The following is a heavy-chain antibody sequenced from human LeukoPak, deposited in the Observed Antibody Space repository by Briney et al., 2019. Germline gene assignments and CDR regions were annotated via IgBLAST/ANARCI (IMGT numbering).Heavy chain of an antibody. Sequence: SETLSLTCTVSGGSISSSSYYWGWIRQPPGKGLEWIGSIYYSGSTYYNPSLKSRVTISVDTSKNQFSLKLSSVTAADTAVDCCARHTYNSEWVYWGQGTLVTVSS. V-gene: IGHV4-39*01. J-gene: IGHJ4*02. CDR1: GGSISSSSYY. D-gene: IGHD1-20*01. CDR2: IYYSGST. CDR3: ARHTYNSEWVY.